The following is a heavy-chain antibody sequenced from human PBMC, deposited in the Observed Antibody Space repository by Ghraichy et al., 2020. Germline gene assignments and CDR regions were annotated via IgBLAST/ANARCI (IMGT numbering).Heavy chain of an antibody. V-gene: IGHV3-9*01. Sequence: GGSLRLSCAASGFTFDDYAMHWVRQAPGKGLEWVSGISWNSGSIGYADSVKGRFTISRDNAKNSLYLQMNGLRAEDTALYYCAKDYDSSGYYYFDYWGQGTLVTVSS. CDR1: GFTFDDYA. CDR3: AKDYDSSGYYYFDY. D-gene: IGHD3-22*01. CDR2: ISWNSGSI. J-gene: IGHJ4*02.